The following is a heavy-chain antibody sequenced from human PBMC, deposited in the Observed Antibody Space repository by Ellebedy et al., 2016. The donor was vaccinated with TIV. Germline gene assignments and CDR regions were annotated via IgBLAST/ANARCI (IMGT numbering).Heavy chain of an antibody. V-gene: IGHV1-2*04. CDR3: ARDLRHQLDSYYFDY. CDR1: GYTFTGYY. Sequence: ASVKVSCXASGYTFTGYYMHWVRQAPGQGLEWMGWINPNSGGTNYAQKFQGWVTMTRDTSISTAYMELSRLRSDDTAVYYCARDLRHQLDSYYFDYWGQGTLVTVSS. CDR2: INPNSGGT. D-gene: IGHD6-13*01. J-gene: IGHJ4*02.